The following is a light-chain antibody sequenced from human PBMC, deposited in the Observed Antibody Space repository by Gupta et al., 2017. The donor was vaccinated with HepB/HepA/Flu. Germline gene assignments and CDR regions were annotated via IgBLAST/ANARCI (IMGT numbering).Light chain of an antibody. CDR3: QSYDSSRSAWV. J-gene: IGLJ3*02. Sequence: QSVLTQPPSMSGAPGQRVTISCTGGKSNIGADYDVKWYQQLPGAAPKLLIYGNNIRPSGVPDRFSGSKSGASASLAITGLQAEDDADYYCQSYDSSRSAWVFGGGTSLTVL. CDR1: KSNIGADYD. V-gene: IGLV1-40*01. CDR2: GNN.